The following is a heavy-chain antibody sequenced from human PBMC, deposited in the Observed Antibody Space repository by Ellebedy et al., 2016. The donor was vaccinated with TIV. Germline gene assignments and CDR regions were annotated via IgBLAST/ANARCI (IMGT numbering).Heavy chain of an antibody. J-gene: IGHJ5*02. D-gene: IGHD3-10*01. V-gene: IGHV1-69*06. CDR1: GGTFSSYA. CDR2: IIPIFGTA. CDR3: ARGGGYYYGSGSYGWFDP. Sequence: SVKVSCXASGGTFSSYAISWVRQAPGQGLEWMGGIIPIFGTANYAQKFQGRVTITADKSTSTAYMELSSLRSEDTAVYYCARGGGYYYGSGSYGWFDPWGQGTLVTVSS.